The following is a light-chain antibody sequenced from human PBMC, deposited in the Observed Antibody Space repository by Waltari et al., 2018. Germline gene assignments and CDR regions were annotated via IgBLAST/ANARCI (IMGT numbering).Light chain of an antibody. J-gene: IGLJ2*01. CDR3: HSRDSSASHVV. V-gene: IGLV3-19*01. Sequence: SSELTQDPAVSVALGQKVKMNCQGDSLRTSYASWYQQKPGQAPVLVLFGYNKRPSGIPDRFSGYNSGTTSSLTITGAQAEDEADYYCHSRDSSASHVVFGGGTKLTVL. CDR1: SLRTSY. CDR2: GYN.